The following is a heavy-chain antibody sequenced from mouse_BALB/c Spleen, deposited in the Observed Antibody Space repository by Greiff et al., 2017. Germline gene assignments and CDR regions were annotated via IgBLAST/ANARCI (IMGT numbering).Heavy chain of an antibody. CDR3: ARCGYYYGSSYRYFDV. CDR1: GYAFSSYW. Sequence: VQLVESGAELVRPGSSVKISCKASGYAFSSYWMNWVKQRPGQGLEWIGQIYPGDGDTNYNGKFKGKATLTADKSSSTAYMQLSSLTSEDSAVYFCARCGYYYGSSYRYFDVWGAGTTVTVSS. CDR2: IYPGDGDT. D-gene: IGHD1-1*01. J-gene: IGHJ1*01. V-gene: IGHV1-80*01.